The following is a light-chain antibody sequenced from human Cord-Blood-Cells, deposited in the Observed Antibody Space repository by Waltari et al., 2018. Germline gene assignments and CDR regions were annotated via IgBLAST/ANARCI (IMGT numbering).Light chain of an antibody. Sequence: QSVLTQPPSASGTPGQRVTISCSGSSSNIGSNYVYWYQQLPGKAPKLLIYRNHQRPSVVPHRVSCSKSGTSPSLAISGLRSEDEDDYYCAAWDDSLSGYVFGTGTKVTVL. V-gene: IGLV1-47*01. CDR2: RNH. CDR3: AAWDDSLSGYV. CDR1: SSNIGSNY. J-gene: IGLJ1*01.